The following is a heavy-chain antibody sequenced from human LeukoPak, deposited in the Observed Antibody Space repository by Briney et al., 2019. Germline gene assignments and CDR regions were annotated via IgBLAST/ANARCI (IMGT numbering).Heavy chain of an antibody. CDR2: ISGSGGST. CDR1: GFTFSGYA. Sequence: PGGSLRLSCEAPGFTFSGYAISWFRQAPGKGLNWASAISGSGGSTYYADSVKGRFTISRDNSKNTLYLQMNSLRAEDTAVYYCAKDHGDYDAFDIWGQGTMVTVSS. D-gene: IGHD4-17*01. CDR3: AKDHGDYDAFDI. J-gene: IGHJ3*02. V-gene: IGHV3-23*01.